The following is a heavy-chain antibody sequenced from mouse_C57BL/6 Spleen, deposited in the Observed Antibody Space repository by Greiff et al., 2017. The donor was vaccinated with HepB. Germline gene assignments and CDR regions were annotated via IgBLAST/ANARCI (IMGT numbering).Heavy chain of an antibody. J-gene: IGHJ2*01. D-gene: IGHD1-1*01. CDR3: AREWGSSSFDY. V-gene: IGHV1-76*01. CDR1: GYTFTDYY. CDR2: IYPGSGNT. Sequence: VQLQQSGAELVRPGASVKLSCKASGYTFTDYYINWVKQRPGQGLEWIARIYPGSGNTYYNEKFKGKATLTAEKSSSTAYMQLSSLTSEDSAVYFCAREWGSSSFDYWGQGTTLTVSS.